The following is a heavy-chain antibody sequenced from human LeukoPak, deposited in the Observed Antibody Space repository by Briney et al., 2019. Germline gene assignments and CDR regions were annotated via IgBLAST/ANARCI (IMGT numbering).Heavy chain of an antibody. D-gene: IGHD6-19*01. CDR2: ISYDGSNK. CDR3: AASCIAVAGTDPCVDY. Sequence: PGGSLRLSCAASGFTFSSYAMHWVRQAPGKGLEWVAVISYDGSNKYYADSVKGRFTISRDNSKNTLYLQMNSLRAEDTAVYYCAASCIAVAGTDPCVDYWGQGTLVTVSS. CDR1: GFTFSSYA. J-gene: IGHJ4*02. V-gene: IGHV3-30*04.